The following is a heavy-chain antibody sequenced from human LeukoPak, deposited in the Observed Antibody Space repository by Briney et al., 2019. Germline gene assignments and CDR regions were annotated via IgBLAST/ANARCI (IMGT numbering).Heavy chain of an antibody. J-gene: IGHJ6*03. CDR2: IYTSGST. CDR1: GGSVSSSSYY. CDR3: ARVFDSGSQAYFYYMDV. V-gene: IGHV4-61*02. D-gene: IGHD3-10*01. Sequence: SETLSLTCTVSGGSVSSSSYYWSWIRQPAGKGLEWIGRIYTSGSTNYNPSLKSRVTMSVDTSKNQFSLKLSSVTAADTAVYYCARVFDSGSQAYFYYMDVWGKGTTVTISS.